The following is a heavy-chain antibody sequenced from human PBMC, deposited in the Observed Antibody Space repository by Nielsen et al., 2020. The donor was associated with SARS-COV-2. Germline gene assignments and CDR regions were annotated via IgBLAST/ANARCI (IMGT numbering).Heavy chain of an antibody. Sequence: SQTLSLTCAISGDSVSRDIGWNWIRKSPSGGLEWLGRAYYRSKWYYDYPLSVRSRITITPDKSKNQFSLHLNSVTPEDTAVYYCARGWLRDFFDFWGQGTLVTVSS. CDR2: AYYRSKWYY. V-gene: IGHV6-1*01. J-gene: IGHJ4*02. CDR3: ARGWLRDFFDF. CDR1: GDSVSRDIG. D-gene: IGHD5-12*01.